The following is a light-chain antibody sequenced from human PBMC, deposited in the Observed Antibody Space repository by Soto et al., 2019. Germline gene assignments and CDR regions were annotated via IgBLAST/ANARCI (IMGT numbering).Light chain of an antibody. V-gene: IGKV3-15*01. CDR2: GAT. J-gene: IGKJ5*01. CDR3: QQYNNWPFS. Sequence: EIVMTQSPATLSVSPGERATLSCRASQSVSILLAWYQQKPGQAPRLLIHGATTRATGIPARFSATGSETDFTLTISGLQSEDSAVYFCQQYNNWPFSFGQGARLEIK. CDR1: QSVSIL.